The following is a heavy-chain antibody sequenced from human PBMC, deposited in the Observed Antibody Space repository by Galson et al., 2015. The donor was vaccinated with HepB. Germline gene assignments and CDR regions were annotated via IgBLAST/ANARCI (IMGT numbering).Heavy chain of an antibody. Sequence: SVKVSCKASGYTFNGYNLHWVRQAPGQGLESIGWINPNSGRTHYAQKVQGRVTMTRDTSINTAYMELSRLRSDDTAVYYCARIPGYCSGGSCSLFDYWGQGTLVTVSS. CDR1: GYTFNGYN. V-gene: IGHV1-2*02. D-gene: IGHD2-15*01. CDR3: ARIPGYCSGGSCSLFDY. J-gene: IGHJ4*02. CDR2: INPNSGRT.